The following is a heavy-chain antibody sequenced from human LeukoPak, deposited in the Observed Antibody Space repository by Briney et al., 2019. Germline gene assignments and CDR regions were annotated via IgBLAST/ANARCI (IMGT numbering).Heavy chain of an antibody. J-gene: IGHJ4*02. CDR3: SRGRQYPYGPEFDY. Sequence: GGSLRLSCTASGFTFADYNMNWVRQAPGKGVEGVGYIRSKTHDGTTDYVASAKGRFTISRDDSKSIAYLEMTSLKSEDTAVYYCSRGRQYPYGPEFDYWGQGTLVTVSS. CDR1: GFTFADYN. V-gene: IGHV3-49*04. CDR2: IRSKTHDGTT. D-gene: IGHD3-10*01.